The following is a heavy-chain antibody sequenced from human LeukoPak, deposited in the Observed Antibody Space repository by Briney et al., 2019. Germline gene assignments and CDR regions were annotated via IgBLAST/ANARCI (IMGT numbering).Heavy chain of an antibody. CDR2: IKQDGSEK. Sequence: GGSLRLSCAASGFTFSTYWMSWVRQAPGKGLEWVAKIKQDGSEKYYVDSVKGRFTISRDNAKNSLYLQMNSLRAEDTAVYYCARGRYYYGSGSFAEDYWGQGTLVTVSS. CDR1: GFTFSTYW. D-gene: IGHD3-10*01. J-gene: IGHJ4*02. V-gene: IGHV3-7*03. CDR3: ARGRYYYGSGSFAEDY.